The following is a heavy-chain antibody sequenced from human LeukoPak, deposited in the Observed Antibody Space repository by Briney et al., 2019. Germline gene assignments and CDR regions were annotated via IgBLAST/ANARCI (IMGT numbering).Heavy chain of an antibody. V-gene: IGHV3-23*01. CDR1: EFTFSSYA. J-gene: IGHJ4*02. CDR2: ISGGGGST. CDR3: SPPPDYYDSSGYYSVIDY. Sequence: GGSLRLSCAASEFTFSSYAMSLVRQAPGKGLEWVSAISGGGGSTYYADSVKGRFAISRDNSKNPPYLQMNSLRAEDTAVYYCSPPPDYYDSSGYYSVIDYWGQGTLVTVSS. D-gene: IGHD3-22*01.